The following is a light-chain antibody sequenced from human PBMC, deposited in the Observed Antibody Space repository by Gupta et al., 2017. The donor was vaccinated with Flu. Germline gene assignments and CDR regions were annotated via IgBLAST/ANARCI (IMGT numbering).Light chain of an antibody. CDR2: TAS. J-gene: IGKJ1*01. CDR3: QQTYNSPWT. V-gene: IGKV1-17*01. CDR1: QGIKND. Sequence: DIQMTQSPSSLSASLGDRLTITCRASQGIKNDVHWYHQRPGKAPRRLMHTASIMLSGVPSRFSGSGSGTEFNLTISSLQCEDVATYICQQTYNSPWTFGQGTKVEIK.